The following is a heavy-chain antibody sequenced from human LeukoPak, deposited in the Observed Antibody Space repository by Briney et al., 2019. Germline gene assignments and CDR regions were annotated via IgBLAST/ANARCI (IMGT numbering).Heavy chain of an antibody. CDR2: FYAGGST. D-gene: IGHD5-12*01. CDR1: GFSVSSNY. V-gene: IGHV3-66*01. CDR3: AAKGNGYTGIYVFAH. J-gene: IGHJ4*02. Sequence: GGSLRLSCEASGFSVSSNYMSWVRQAPGKGLEWVSVFYAGGSTYYTDSVKGRFTISRDTSKNSLYLQMNSLRPEDTVVYYCAAKGNGYTGIYVFAHWGQGTLVTVSS.